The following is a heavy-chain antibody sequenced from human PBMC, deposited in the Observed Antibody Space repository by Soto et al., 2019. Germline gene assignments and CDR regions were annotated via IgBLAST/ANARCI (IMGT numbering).Heavy chain of an antibody. CDR3: ARSGRVTGTTIDY. Sequence: QVQLVQSGGEVKEPGASVKVSCKASGYTFSTYGITWVRQAPGQGLEWMGWISASIGKTNDAQALQGRVTVTTDTSTGTAYMELRSLRSDDTAVYYCARSGRVTGTTIDYWGQGTLVTASS. D-gene: IGHD1-20*01. CDR2: ISASIGKT. CDR1: GYTFSTYG. V-gene: IGHV1-18*01. J-gene: IGHJ4*02.